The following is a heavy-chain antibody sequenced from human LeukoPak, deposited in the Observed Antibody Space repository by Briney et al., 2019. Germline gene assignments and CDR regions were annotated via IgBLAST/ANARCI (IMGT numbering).Heavy chain of an antibody. CDR1: GFTFSDYY. CDR2: IRYDGSNK. V-gene: IGHV3-30*02. Sequence: GGSLRLSCAASGFTFSDYYMSWIRQAPGKGLEWVAFIRYDGSNKYYADSVKGRFTISRDNSKNTLYLQMNSLRAEDTAVYYCAKDFEGFGEQIDYWGQGTLVTVSS. J-gene: IGHJ4*02. CDR3: AKDFEGFGEQIDY. D-gene: IGHD3-10*01.